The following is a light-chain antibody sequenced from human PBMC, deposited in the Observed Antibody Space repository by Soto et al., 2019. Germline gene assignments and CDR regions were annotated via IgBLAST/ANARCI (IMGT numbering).Light chain of an antibody. CDR1: QSITSY. J-gene: IGKJ2*01. Sequence: DIQMTQSPSSLSASVGDRVTITCRASQSITSYLNWYQQKPGKAPKLLIYAASSLQSGVPSRFSVSGSGTDFTLTICSLQPEDFATYYCQQSFNTPYTFGQGTKLEI. V-gene: IGKV1-39*01. CDR3: QQSFNTPYT. CDR2: AAS.